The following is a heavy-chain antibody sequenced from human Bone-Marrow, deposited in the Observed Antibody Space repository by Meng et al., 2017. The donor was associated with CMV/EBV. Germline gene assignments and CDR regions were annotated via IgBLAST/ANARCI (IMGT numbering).Heavy chain of an antibody. V-gene: IGHV1-2*02. Sequence: ASVKVSCKTSGYTFTDYFVHWVRQAPGQGLEWMGWVNPNSGATNYAQNFQGRVTMTTDTSITTAYMELTRLTSDDTAVYYCARDNNWGPDYWGQGTLVTVSS. D-gene: IGHD7-27*01. CDR2: VNPNSGAT. CDR1: GYTFTDYF. J-gene: IGHJ4*02. CDR3: ARDNNWGPDY.